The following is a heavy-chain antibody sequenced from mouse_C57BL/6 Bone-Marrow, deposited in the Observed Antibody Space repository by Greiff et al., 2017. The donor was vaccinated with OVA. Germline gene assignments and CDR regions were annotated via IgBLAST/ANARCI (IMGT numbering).Heavy chain of an antibody. CDR2: IDPEDGET. V-gene: IGHV14-2*01. Sequence: EVMLVESGAELVKPGASVKLSCTASGFNIKDYYMHWVKQRTEQGLEWIGRIDPEDGETKYAPKFQGKATITADTSSNTAYLQLSSLTSEDTAVYYCAGRETAQTSWFAYWGQGTLVTVSA. CDR1: GFNIKDYY. D-gene: IGHD3-2*02. CDR3: AGRETAQTSWFAY. J-gene: IGHJ3*01.